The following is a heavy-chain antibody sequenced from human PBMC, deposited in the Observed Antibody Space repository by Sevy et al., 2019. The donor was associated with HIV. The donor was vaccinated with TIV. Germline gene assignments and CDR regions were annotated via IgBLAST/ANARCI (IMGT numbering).Heavy chain of an antibody. J-gene: IGHJ6*02. Sequence: GGSLRLSCAASGFTFSHYWMTWVRQAPGKGPEWVANIKGDGSEKYYVDSVRGRFTISRDNAKNSLYLQMNSLRGEATAFYYCARDCNSATCLWGLDVWGQGTTVTVSS. V-gene: IGHV3-7*03. CDR2: IKGDGSEK. CDR1: GFTFSHYW. D-gene: IGHD2-2*01. CDR3: ARDCNSATCLWGLDV.